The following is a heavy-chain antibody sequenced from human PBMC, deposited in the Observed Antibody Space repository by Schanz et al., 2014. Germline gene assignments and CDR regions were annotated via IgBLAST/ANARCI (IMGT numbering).Heavy chain of an antibody. V-gene: IGHV1-69*09. CDR2: IIPITGIT. J-gene: IGHJ4*02. D-gene: IGHD5-12*01. CDR1: GYTFIDYY. Sequence: QVKLVESGAEVKKPGASVKVSCKASGYTFIDYYMHWVRHAPGQGLEWMGRIIPITGITNYAQKFQGRVTFTADKSTSTAFLEVNSLRSEDTAVYYCARTGYDPSLTHWGQGTLVTVSS. CDR3: ARTGYDPSLTH.